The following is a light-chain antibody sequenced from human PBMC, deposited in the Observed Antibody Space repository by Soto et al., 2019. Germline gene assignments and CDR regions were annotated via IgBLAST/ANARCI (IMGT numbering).Light chain of an antibody. CDR3: QQYNSYWT. CDR1: QSISNW. Sequence: DIQMTQSPSSLSASVGDRVTITRRASQSISNWLAWYQQKPGKAPKLLIYDASSLESGVPSRFSGSGSGTEFTLTISSLQPDDFATYYCQQYNSYWTFGQGTKVDIK. V-gene: IGKV1-5*01. CDR2: DAS. J-gene: IGKJ1*01.